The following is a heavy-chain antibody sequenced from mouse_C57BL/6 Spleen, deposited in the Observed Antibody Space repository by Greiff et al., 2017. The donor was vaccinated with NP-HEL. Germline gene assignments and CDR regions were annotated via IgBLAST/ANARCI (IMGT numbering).Heavy chain of an antibody. CDR2: IDPETGGT. D-gene: IGHD1-1*01. CDR3: TNPDYCGSSYHVGYFDV. J-gene: IGHJ1*03. CDR1: GYTFTDYE. Sequence: QVQLQQSGAELVRPGASVTLSCKASGYTFTDYEMHWVKQTPVHGLEWIGAIDPETGGTAYNQKFKGKAILTADKSSNTAYIELRRLTSEDSAVYYCTNPDYCGSSYHVGYFDVWGTGTTVTVSS. V-gene: IGHV1-15*01.